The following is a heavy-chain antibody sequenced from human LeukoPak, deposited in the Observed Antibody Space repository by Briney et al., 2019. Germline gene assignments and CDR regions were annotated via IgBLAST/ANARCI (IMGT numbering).Heavy chain of an antibody. D-gene: IGHD3-22*01. J-gene: IGHJ4*02. CDR2: INPNSGGT. Sequence: ASVKVSCKASGYTFTGYYMHWVRQAPGQGLEWMGWINPNSGGTNYAQKFQDRVTMTRDTSITTAYMELSSLRSEDTAVYYCARGMGSGSYSAAYYFDYWGQGTLVTVSS. V-gene: IGHV1-2*02. CDR3: ARGMGSGSYSAAYYFDY. CDR1: GYTFTGYY.